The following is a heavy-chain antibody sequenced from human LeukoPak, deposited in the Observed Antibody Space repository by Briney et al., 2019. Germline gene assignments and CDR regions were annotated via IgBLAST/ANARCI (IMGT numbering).Heavy chain of an antibody. D-gene: IGHD3/OR15-3a*01. J-gene: IGHJ3*02. Sequence: AASVKVSCKASGGTFSSYAISWVRQAPGQGLEWMGGIIPIFGTANYAQKFQGRVTITTDESTSTAYMELSSLRSEDTAVYYCARFRTGRAFDIWGQGTMVTVSS. V-gene: IGHV1-69*05. CDR3: ARFRTGRAFDI. CDR1: GGTFSSYA. CDR2: IIPIFGTA.